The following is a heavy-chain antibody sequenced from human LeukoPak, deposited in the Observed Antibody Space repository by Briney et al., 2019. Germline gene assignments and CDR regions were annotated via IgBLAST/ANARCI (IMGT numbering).Heavy chain of an antibody. J-gene: IGHJ6*03. Sequence: SGPALVKPTQTLTLTCNFSGFSLSTQRMRVSWIRQTPGKALEWLARIDWDDDKFYITSLRTRLTISKDTYKNQVVLTMTNMDPADTGTYYCARYSRGWDYMDVWGKGTTVTVSS. CDR1: GFSLSTQRMR. V-gene: IGHV2-70*04. CDR3: ARYSRGWDYMDV. CDR2: IDWDDDK. D-gene: IGHD6-19*01.